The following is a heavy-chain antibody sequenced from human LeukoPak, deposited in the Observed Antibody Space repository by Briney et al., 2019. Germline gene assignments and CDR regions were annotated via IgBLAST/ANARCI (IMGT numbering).Heavy chain of an antibody. CDR2: FDPEDGET. Sequence: ASVKVSCKVSGYTLTELSMHWVRQAPGKGLEWMGGFDPEDGETIYAQKFQGRVTMTEDTSTDTAYMGLSSLRSEDTAVYYCATDRIWFGEFVFDYWGQGTLVTVSS. J-gene: IGHJ4*02. D-gene: IGHD3-10*01. V-gene: IGHV1-24*01. CDR1: GYTLTELS. CDR3: ATDRIWFGEFVFDY.